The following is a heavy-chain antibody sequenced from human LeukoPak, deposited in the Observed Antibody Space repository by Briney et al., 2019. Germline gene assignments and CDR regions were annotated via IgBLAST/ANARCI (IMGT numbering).Heavy chain of an antibody. Sequence: GGSLRLSCAASGFTFSDYYMSWIRQAPGKGLEWVSYISSDSNTMYYADSVKGRFTISRANVDNSLYLQMNSLRADDTAVYYCVRFVSAATAGRSTGFDSWGQGTLVTVSS. J-gene: IGHJ5*01. CDR3: VRFVSAATAGRSTGFDS. D-gene: IGHD6-13*01. CDR1: GFTFSDYY. CDR2: ISSDSNTM. V-gene: IGHV3-11*01.